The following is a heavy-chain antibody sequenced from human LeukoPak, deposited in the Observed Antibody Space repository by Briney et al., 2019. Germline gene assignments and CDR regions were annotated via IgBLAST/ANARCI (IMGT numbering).Heavy chain of an antibody. D-gene: IGHD4-17*01. CDR2: IHYRGTT. CDR3: ARDEHGDFQGFDY. V-gene: IGHV4-59*13. Sequence: SETLSLTYNVSGASIKSYYWNWIRQSPGKGLEWLGNIHYRGTTNYNPSLKSRVILSLDTSKSQFALKMTSVIAADTAVYYCARDEHGDFQGFDYWGQGTRVTVSS. J-gene: IGHJ4*02. CDR1: GASIKSYY.